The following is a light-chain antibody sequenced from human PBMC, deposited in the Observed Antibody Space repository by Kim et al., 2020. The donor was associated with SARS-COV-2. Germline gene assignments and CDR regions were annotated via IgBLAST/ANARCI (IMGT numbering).Light chain of an antibody. Sequence: SVSAVQTASITCSGDKLGDKYAFWYQQRPGQSPVLVIYKDTKRPSGIPERFSGSKSGNTATLTISGTQAMDEADYYCQAWDSTTVVFGGGTQLTVL. CDR1: KLGDKY. J-gene: IGLJ2*01. V-gene: IGLV3-1*01. CDR3: QAWDSTTVV. CDR2: KDT.